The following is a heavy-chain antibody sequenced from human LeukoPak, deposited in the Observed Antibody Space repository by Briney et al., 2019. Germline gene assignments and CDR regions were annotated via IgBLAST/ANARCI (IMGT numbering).Heavy chain of an antibody. D-gene: IGHD5-24*01. Sequence: AGSLTLSCAASTFTFDDFAMHWVRPAQGKGREWVSLIRRDGDSTYYADSVKGRFTISRDNSKNSLYLQMNSLRTEDTALYYCAKDIGGDGYKGYWGQGTLVTVSS. CDR1: TFTFDDFA. V-gene: IGHV3-43*02. CDR2: IRRDGDST. J-gene: IGHJ4*02. CDR3: AKDIGGDGYKGY.